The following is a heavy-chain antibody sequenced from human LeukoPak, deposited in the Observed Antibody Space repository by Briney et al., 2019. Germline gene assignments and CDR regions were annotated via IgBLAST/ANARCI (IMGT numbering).Heavy chain of an antibody. Sequence: SETLSLTCTVPGGSISSYYWSWIRQPPGKGLEGIGYIYYSGSTNYNPSLKRRVNISVDTSKNQFSLKLSSVTAADTAVYYCAREDSGSYGVWGQGTLVTVSS. CDR1: GGSISSYY. CDR3: AREDSGSYGV. CDR2: IYYSGST. D-gene: IGHD1-26*01. J-gene: IGHJ4*02. V-gene: IGHV4-59*01.